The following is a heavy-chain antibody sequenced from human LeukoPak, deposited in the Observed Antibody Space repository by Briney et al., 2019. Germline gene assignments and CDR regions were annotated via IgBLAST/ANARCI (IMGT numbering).Heavy chain of an antibody. CDR2: MYLSGTT. V-gene: IGHV4-4*02. D-gene: IGHD3-22*01. Sequence: SETLSLTCTVSGDSINSLDLWSWVRQPPGKGLEWIGEMYLSGTTHSNPSVKSRVTISIDKSKNQFFLNLSSVTAADTAVYYCAGLVGRYSSGLYYYYFDYWGQGTLVTVSS. CDR1: GDSINSLDL. CDR3: AGLVGRYSSGLYYYYFDY. J-gene: IGHJ4*02.